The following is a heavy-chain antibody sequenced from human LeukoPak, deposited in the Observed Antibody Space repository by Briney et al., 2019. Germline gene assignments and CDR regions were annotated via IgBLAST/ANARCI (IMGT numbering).Heavy chain of an antibody. V-gene: IGHV3-48*02. CDR2: ISSSSSTI. CDR3: ARGKSGWYFSVDY. CDR1: GFTFSSYS. D-gene: IGHD6-19*01. Sequence: PGGSLRLSCAASGFTFSSYSMNWVRQAPGKGPEWVSYISSSSSTIYYADSVKGRFTISRDNAKNSLYLQMNILRDEDTAVYYCARGKSGWYFSVDYWGQGTLVTVSS. J-gene: IGHJ4*02.